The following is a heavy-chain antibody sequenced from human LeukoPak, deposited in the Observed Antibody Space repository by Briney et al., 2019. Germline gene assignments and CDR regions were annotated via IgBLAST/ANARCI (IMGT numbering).Heavy chain of an antibody. CDR3: ARDQYSSSGYYMDV. CDR1: VYTFTRYY. V-gene: IGHV1-2*02. J-gene: IGHJ6*03. D-gene: IGHD6-6*01. Sequence: ASVKVFCKASVYTFTRYYMHWVRQAPGQGLEWMGWINPNSGGTNYAQKFQGRVTMTRDTSISTAYMELSRLRSDDTAVYYCARDQYSSSGYYMDVWGKGTTVTVSS. CDR2: INPNSGGT.